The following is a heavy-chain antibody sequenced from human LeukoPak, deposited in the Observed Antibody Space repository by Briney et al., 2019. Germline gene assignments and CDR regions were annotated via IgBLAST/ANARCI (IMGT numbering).Heavy chain of an antibody. J-gene: IGHJ4*02. CDR2: IYTSGST. D-gene: IGHD1-7*01. CDR3: ARDGVNYGLDY. CDR1: GGSISSGSYY. V-gene: IGHV4-61*02. Sequence: SQTLSLTCTVSGGSISSGSYYWSWIRQPAGKGLEWIGRIYTSGSTNYNPSLKSRVTISVDTSKNQFSLKLSSVTAADTAVYYCARDGVNYGLDYWGQGTLVTVSS.